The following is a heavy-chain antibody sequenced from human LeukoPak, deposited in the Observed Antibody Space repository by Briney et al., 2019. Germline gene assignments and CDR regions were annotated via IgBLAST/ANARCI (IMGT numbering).Heavy chain of an antibody. D-gene: IGHD2-21*02. CDR1: GGSISGGAYY. CDR3: ARTSVTATKRGYFDL. Sequence: SETLSLTCTVSGGSISGGAYYWSWIRQHPGKGLEWIAYIFYSGNTYYNPSLKSRVTISVDTSKNQFSLKLSSVTAADTAVYYCARTSVTATKRGYFDLWGRGTLVTVSS. CDR2: IFYSGNT. J-gene: IGHJ2*01. V-gene: IGHV4-31*03.